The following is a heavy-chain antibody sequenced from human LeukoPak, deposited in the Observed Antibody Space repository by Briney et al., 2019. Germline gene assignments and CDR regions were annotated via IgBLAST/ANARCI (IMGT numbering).Heavy chain of an antibody. CDR1: GGSFSGYY. J-gene: IGHJ4*02. V-gene: IGHV4-34*01. CDR3: ARGRYSSSSHDY. CDR2: INHSGST. D-gene: IGHD6-6*01. Sequence: SETLSLTCAVYGGSFSGYYWSWIRQPPGKGLEWIGEINHSGSTNYNPSLKSRVTISVDTSKYQFSLKLSSVTAADTAVYYCARGRYSSSSHDYWGQGTLVTVSS.